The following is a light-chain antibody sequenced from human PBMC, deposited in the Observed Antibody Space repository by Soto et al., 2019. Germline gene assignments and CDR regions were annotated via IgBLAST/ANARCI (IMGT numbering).Light chain of an antibody. CDR2: GAS. Sequence: EIVMTQSPATLSLSPGERVTLSCRASQSVSSKLAWYQQKPGQVPRLLIYGASIRATDIPARFSGSGSGTEFTLTISMLQSEDFAIFYCQQYSNWPYTFGQGTKLEIK. J-gene: IGKJ2*01. CDR3: QQYSNWPYT. V-gene: IGKV3D-15*03. CDR1: QSVSSK.